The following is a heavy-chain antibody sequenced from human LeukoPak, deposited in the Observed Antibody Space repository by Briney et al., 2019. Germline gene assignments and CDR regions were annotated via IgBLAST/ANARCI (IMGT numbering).Heavy chain of an antibody. V-gene: IGHV1-18*01. CDR3: ARDQDSYSGIYHGGWY. CDR1: GYTFANYG. D-gene: IGHD1-26*01. CDR2: SSAYNGNT. J-gene: IGHJ4*02. Sequence: GASVTVPCKASGYTFANYGVIWVRQAAGQGLEWMGWSSAYNGNTNYAQKFQGRVTMTTDTSTSTAYMELRSLISDDTAVYYCARDQDSYSGIYHGGWYWGQGTLVTVSS.